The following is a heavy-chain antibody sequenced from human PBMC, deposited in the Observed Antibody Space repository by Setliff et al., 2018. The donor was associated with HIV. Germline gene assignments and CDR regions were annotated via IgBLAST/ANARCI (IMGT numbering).Heavy chain of an antibody. D-gene: IGHD1-26*01. CDR2: IGGSTGST. J-gene: IGHJ6*02. V-gene: IGHV3-23*01. CDR1: GFAFDNYC. Sequence: SLKISCAASGFAFDNYCMTWVRQAPGKGLEWVSAIGGSTGSTYYADSVKGRFTISTDNSKNTLYLQVNSLRAEDTAVYYCAKPLTQWGVSPYHYAVDVWGQGTTVTVSS. CDR3: AKPLTQWGVSPYHYAVDV.